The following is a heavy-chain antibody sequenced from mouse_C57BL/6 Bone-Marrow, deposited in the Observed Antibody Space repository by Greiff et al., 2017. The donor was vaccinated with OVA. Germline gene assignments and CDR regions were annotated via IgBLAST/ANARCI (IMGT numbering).Heavy chain of an antibody. Sequence: LVKPGASVKMSCKASGYTFTDYYMNWVKQSHGKSLEWIGVINPYNGGTSYNQKFKGKATLTVDKSSSTAYMELNSLTSEDSAVYYCARSRLRYYFDYWGQGTTLTVSS. D-gene: IGHD2-2*01. CDR3: ARSRLRYYFDY. V-gene: IGHV1-19*01. CDR1: GYTFTDYY. J-gene: IGHJ2*01. CDR2: INPYNGGT.